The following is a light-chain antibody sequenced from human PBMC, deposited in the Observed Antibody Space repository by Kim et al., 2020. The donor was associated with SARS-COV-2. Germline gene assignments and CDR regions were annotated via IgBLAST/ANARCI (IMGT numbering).Light chain of an antibody. CDR2: QDS. Sequence: SYELTQPPSVSVSPGQTASITCSRDKLGDKYACWYQQKPGQPPVLVIYQDSKRPSGIPERFSGSNSGNTATLTISGTQAMDEADYYCQAWDSSTVVFGGGTQLTVL. CDR1: KLGDKY. V-gene: IGLV3-1*01. J-gene: IGLJ2*01. CDR3: QAWDSSTVV.